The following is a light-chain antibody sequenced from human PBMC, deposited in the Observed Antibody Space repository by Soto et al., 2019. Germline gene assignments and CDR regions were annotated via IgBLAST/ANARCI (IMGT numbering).Light chain of an antibody. J-gene: IGLJ2*01. V-gene: IGLV2-23*01. CDR1: SSDVGSYNL. CDR3: SSYAGYSTAVV. CDR2: EAN. Sequence: QSALPQPASVSWSPGQSITISCTGTSSDVGSYNLVSWYQQHPGKAPKLMIYEANKRPSGVSNRFSGSKSGNTAALTISGLQAEDEADYYCSSYAGYSTAVVFGGGTKLTVL.